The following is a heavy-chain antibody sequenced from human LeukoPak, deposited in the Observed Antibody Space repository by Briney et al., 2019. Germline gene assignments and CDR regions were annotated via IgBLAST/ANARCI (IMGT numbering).Heavy chain of an antibody. V-gene: IGHV4-39*07. D-gene: IGHD2-2*01. Sequence: PSETLSLTCTVSGGSISSSSYSWGWIRQPPGKGLEWIGSIYYSGSTYYNPSLKSRVTISVDTSKNQFSLKLSSVTAVDTAVYYCARDRNLDCSSTSCSGLGYWGQGTLVTVSS. CDR3: ARDRNLDCSSTSCSGLGY. CDR1: GGSISSSSYS. J-gene: IGHJ4*02. CDR2: IYYSGST.